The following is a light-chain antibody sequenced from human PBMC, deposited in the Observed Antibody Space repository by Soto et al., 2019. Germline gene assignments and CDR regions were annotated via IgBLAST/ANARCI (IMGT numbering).Light chain of an antibody. Sequence: DIQLTQSPSTLSASVGDRVTITCRASQSINSWLAWYQQKPGKAPNLLIYKASSLESGVPSRLSGSGSGTEFTLTITSLQPDDFAIYYCQQYNSYWTFGQGTKVDIK. CDR2: KAS. CDR1: QSINSW. J-gene: IGKJ1*01. V-gene: IGKV1-5*03. CDR3: QQYNSYWT.